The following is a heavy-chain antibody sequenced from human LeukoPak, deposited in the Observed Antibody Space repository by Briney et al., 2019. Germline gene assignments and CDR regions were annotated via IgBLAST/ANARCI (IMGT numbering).Heavy chain of an antibody. CDR3: ARRRGWDYDSSGYDFDY. CDR1: GFSFTGYW. CDR2: IYPGDSDT. D-gene: IGHD3-22*01. Sequence: PGASLQISCKGSGFSFTGYWIAWVRQLPGKGLEWMGIIYPGDSDTRYSPSFQGQITISADKSISTAYLQWSSLKASDTAMYYCARRRGWDYDSSGYDFDYWGQGTLVTVSS. J-gene: IGHJ4*02. V-gene: IGHV5-51*01.